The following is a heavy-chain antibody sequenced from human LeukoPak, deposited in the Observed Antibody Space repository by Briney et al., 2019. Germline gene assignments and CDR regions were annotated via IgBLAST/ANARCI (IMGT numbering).Heavy chain of an antibody. J-gene: IGHJ4*02. CDR3: AKIRANFFPPYFDY. CDR1: GLTFSRYA. Sequence: PRRSLRLSRAASGLTFSRYAMSWARQSAGKELKWVSAISGSGGTTYYADSVKGRFTISGDKSKNTLYLQMDSVTAEDTAVYYCAKIRANFFPPYFDYWGQGTLVTVSS. CDR2: ISGSGGTT. D-gene: IGHD2/OR15-2a*01. V-gene: IGHV3-23*01.